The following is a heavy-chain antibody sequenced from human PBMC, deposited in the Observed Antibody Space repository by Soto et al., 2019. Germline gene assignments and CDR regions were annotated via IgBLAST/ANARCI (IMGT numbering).Heavy chain of an antibody. Sequence: GESLKISCKGSGYTFTNYWTGWVRQMPGKGLEWMGMIYPGDSDTRNSPSFQGQVTISADKSISTAYLQWSSLKASDTAMYYCVRQVFDSSSLVPHAFDIWGQGTMVTVSS. V-gene: IGHV5-51*01. D-gene: IGHD6-6*01. CDR3: VRQVFDSSSLVPHAFDI. J-gene: IGHJ3*02. CDR1: GYTFTNYW. CDR2: IYPGDSDT.